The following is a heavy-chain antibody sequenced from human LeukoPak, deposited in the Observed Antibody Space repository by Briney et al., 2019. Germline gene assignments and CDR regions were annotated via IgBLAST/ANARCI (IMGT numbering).Heavy chain of an antibody. J-gene: IGHJ4*02. D-gene: IGHD1-26*01. CDR1: GGTFSSYA. CDR3: ARSPLILSGSHRPSYFDY. CDR2: IIPILGIA. Sequence: ASVKVSCKASGGTFSSYAISWVRQAPGQGLEWMGRIIPILGIANYAQKFQGRVTITADKSTSTAYMELSSLRSEDTAVYYCARSPLILSGSHRPSYFDYWGQGTLVTVSS. V-gene: IGHV1-69*04.